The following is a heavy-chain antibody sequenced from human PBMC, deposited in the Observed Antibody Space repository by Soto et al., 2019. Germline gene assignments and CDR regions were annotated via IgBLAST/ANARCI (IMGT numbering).Heavy chain of an antibody. D-gene: IGHD3-22*01. CDR1: GFTFSSYE. CDR3: ARDKNDSSGYELWFDY. Sequence: XVFLRLSFAASGFTFSSYEMNWVRQAPGKGLEWVSYISSSGSTIYYADSVKGRFTISRDNAKNSLYLQMNSLRAEDTAVYYCARDKNDSSGYELWFDYWGQGTLVTV. J-gene: IGHJ4*02. CDR2: ISSSGSTI. V-gene: IGHV3-48*03.